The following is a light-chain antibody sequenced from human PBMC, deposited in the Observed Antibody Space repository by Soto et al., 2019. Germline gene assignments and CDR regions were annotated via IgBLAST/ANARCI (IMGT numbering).Light chain of an antibody. V-gene: IGLV1-40*01. CDR3: QSYDSSLINVV. Sequence: QSVLTQPPSVSGAPGQRVTISCTGSSSNIGAGYDVHWYHQLPGTAPKLLIYRNNNRPSGAPDRFSGSKSGTSASLAITGLQAEDEADYYCQSYDSSLINVVFGGGTQLTVL. CDR1: SSNIGAGYD. CDR2: RNN. J-gene: IGLJ2*01.